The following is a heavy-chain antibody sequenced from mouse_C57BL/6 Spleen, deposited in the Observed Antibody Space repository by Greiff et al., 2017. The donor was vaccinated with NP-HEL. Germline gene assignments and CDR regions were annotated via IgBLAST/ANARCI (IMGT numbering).Heavy chain of an antibody. V-gene: IGHV3-6*01. CDR1: GYSITSGYY. CDR2: ISYDGSN. CDR3: ARVGDYDGYFDY. J-gene: IGHJ2*01. D-gene: IGHD2-4*01. Sequence: EVKLQESGPGLVKPSQSLSLTCSVTGYSITSGYYWNWIRQFPGNKLEWMGYISYDGSNNYNPSLKNRISITRDTSKNQFFLKLNSVTTEDTATYYCARVGDYDGYFDYWGQGTTLTVSS.